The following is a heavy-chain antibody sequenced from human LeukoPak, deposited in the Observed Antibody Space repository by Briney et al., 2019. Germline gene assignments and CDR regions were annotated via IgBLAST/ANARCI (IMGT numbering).Heavy chain of an antibody. CDR1: GFTFSSYA. CDR2: ISGNGGST. D-gene: IGHD3-10*01. V-gene: IGHV3-23*01. J-gene: IGHJ4*02. CDR3: ANGAREPPKYYGSGSYWALFDY. Sequence: GGSLRLSCAASGFTFSSYAMSWVRQAPGKGLEWVSAISGNGGSTYYADSLKGRFTISRDNSKNTLYLQMNGLRAEDTAVYYCANGAREPPKYYGSGSYWALFDYWGQGTLVTVSS.